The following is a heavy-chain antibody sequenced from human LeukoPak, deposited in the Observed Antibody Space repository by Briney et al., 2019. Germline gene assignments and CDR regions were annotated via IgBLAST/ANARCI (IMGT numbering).Heavy chain of an antibody. J-gene: IGHJ4*02. D-gene: IGHD6-19*01. CDR2: ISGSGSDT. Sequence: AGGSLRLSCAAPGLTFTNYGMTWVRQAPGKGLEWVSSISGSGSDTYYADSVKGRFTISRDNSKNTLYVQMVSLRAEDTAIYYCAGSSGWWAHDYRGQGTLVTVSS. V-gene: IGHV3-23*01. CDR3: AGSSGWWAHDY. CDR1: GLTFTNYG.